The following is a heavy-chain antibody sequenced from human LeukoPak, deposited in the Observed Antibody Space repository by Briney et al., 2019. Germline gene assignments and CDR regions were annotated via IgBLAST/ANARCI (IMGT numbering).Heavy chain of an antibody. J-gene: IGHJ6*02. Sequence: GGSLRLSCAASGFTFSSYEMNSVRQAPGKGLEWVSYISSSGSTIYYADSVKGRFTISRDNAKNSLYLQMNSLRAEDTAVYYCARDRWGCSSTSCQTPYYYGMDVWGQGTTVTVSS. D-gene: IGHD2-2*01. CDR2: ISSSGSTI. V-gene: IGHV3-48*03. CDR3: ARDRWGCSSTSCQTPYYYGMDV. CDR1: GFTFSSYE.